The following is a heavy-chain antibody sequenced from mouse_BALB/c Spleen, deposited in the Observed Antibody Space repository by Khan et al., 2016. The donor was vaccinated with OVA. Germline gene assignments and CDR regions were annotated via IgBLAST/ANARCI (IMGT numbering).Heavy chain of an antibody. J-gene: IGHJ3*01. CDR3: AGRGDDFGRSAWFGC. CDR1: GFSLNTYS. Sequence: QVQLQQSGPGLLQPSQSLSITCTVSGFSLNTYSIHWVRQSPGKGLAWLGVIWSPGSTADTAAFMSRLSFNKDNSKSQAIFTMNSLLSNDTAICFCAGRGDDFGRSAWFGCWGRGTLVTVYA. CDR2: IWSPGST. V-gene: IGHV2-2*02. D-gene: IGHD2-4*01.